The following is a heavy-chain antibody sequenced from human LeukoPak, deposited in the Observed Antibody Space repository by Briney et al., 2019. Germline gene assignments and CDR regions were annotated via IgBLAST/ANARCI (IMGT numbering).Heavy chain of an antibody. CDR1: GYVFTGYY. Sequence: ASVKVSCKASGYVFTGYYMHWVRQAPGQGLEWMGWINPNSGGTKYAQKFHGRVTMTTDTSISTAYMELSRLRSDDTAVYYCAKDGVYSSGWLLYWGQGTLVTVSS. J-gene: IGHJ4*02. V-gene: IGHV1-2*02. CDR2: INPNSGGT. D-gene: IGHD6-19*01. CDR3: AKDGVYSSGWLLY.